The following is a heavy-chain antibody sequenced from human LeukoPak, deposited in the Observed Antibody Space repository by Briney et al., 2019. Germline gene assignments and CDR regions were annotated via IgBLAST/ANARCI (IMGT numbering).Heavy chain of an antibody. CDR3: AGIPVFGVVLHQEPV. CDR2: FIPVLGTA. CDR1: GGTFSDYA. V-gene: IGHV1-69*06. D-gene: IGHD2-8*01. J-gene: IGHJ6*04. Sequence: GASVKVSCKASGGTFSDYALNWVRQAPGQGLEWMGVFIPVLGTANSTQNFQDRVSITADISTHTVYIELSSLKSEDTAVYFCAGIPVFGVVLHQEPVWGKGTTVTVSS.